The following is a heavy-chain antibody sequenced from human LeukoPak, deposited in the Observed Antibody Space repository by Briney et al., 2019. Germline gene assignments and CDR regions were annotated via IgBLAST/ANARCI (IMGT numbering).Heavy chain of an antibody. Sequence: GGSLRLSCAASGFTFSSYSMNWVRQAPGKGLEWVSSISTSSSTIYYADSVKGRFTISRDNAKNSLYLQMNSLRAEDTAVYYCARERGDGYNLPYFDYWGQGTLVTVSS. V-gene: IGHV3-48*04. CDR3: ARERGDGYNLPYFDY. J-gene: IGHJ4*02. CDR2: ISTSSSTI. CDR1: GFTFSSYS. D-gene: IGHD5-24*01.